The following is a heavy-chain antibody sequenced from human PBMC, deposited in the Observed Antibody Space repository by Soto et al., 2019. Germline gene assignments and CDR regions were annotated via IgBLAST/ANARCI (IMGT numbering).Heavy chain of an antibody. J-gene: IGHJ5*02. CDR2: IYYSGST. D-gene: IGHD3-3*01. V-gene: IGHV4-59*08. CDR1: GGSISSYY. Sequence: SETLSLTCTVSGGSISSYYWSWIRQPPGKGLEWIGYIYYSGSTNYNPSLKSRVTISVDTSKNQFSLKLSSVTAADTAVYYCASSDYDFWSGYSNGGWFDPWGQGTLVTVSS. CDR3: ASSDYDFWSGYSNGGWFDP.